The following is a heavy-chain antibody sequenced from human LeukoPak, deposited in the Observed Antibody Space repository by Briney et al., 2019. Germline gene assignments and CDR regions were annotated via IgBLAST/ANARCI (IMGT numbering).Heavy chain of an antibody. CDR3: AKDMWSDVPRHLDCGGVTCKVGAFDI. CDR2: ISWNSGGI. J-gene: IGHJ3*02. CDR1: GFSFNDYA. V-gene: IGHV3-9*01. D-gene: IGHD2-21*01. Sequence: GRSLRLSCAPSGFSFNDYAMHWVRHAPGKGLEWVSGISWNSGGIAYADSVKGRFTISRDNAKNSLYLQMNSLKSEDTALYYCAKDMWSDVPRHLDCGGVTCKVGAFDIWGQGTIVAVSS.